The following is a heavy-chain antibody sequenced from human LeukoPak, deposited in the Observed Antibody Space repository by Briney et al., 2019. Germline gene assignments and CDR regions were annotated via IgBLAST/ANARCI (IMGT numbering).Heavy chain of an antibody. CDR2: IYTSGST. V-gene: IGHV4-4*07. J-gene: IGHJ4*02. Sequence: SETLSLTCTVSAGSVSSHFWSWIRQPAGKGLEWIGCIYTSGSTNYNPSLKSRVTMSVDTSKNQFSLNLSSVTAADTAVYYCARQHYYDSGGFSTYFDYWGQGTLVTVSS. CDR1: AGSVSSHF. CDR3: ARQHYYDSGGFSTYFDY. D-gene: IGHD3-22*01.